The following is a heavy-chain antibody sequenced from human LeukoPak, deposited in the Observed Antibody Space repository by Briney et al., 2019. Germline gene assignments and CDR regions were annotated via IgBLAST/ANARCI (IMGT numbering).Heavy chain of an antibody. CDR2: IYYSGST. D-gene: IGHD3-16*01. J-gene: IGHJ4*02. Sequence: PSETLSLTCTVSGSSISSYYWSWIRQPPGKGLECIGYIYYSGSTNYNPSLKSRVTISVDTSKNQFSLKLSSVTAADTAMYYCARGRWGFDYWGQGTLVTVSS. CDR1: GSSISSYY. CDR3: ARGRWGFDY. V-gene: IGHV4-59*01.